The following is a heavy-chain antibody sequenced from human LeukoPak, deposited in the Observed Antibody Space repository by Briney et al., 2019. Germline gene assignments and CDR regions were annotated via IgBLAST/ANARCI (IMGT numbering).Heavy chain of an antibody. CDR1: GGSISSSSYY. CDR2: IYYSGST. CDR3: ARQGSSSSRVADWFDP. D-gene: IGHD6-6*01. J-gene: IGHJ5*02. Sequence: SETLSLTCTVSGGSISSSSYYWGWIRQPPGKGLEWIGSIYYSGSTYYNPSLKSRVTISVDTSKNQFSLKLSSVTAADTAVYYCARQGSSSSRVADWFDPWGQGTLVTVSS. V-gene: IGHV4-39*01.